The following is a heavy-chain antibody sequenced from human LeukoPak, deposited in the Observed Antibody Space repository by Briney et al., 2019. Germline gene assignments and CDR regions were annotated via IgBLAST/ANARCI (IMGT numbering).Heavy chain of an antibody. Sequence: SETLSLTRTVSGGSISSSSYYWGWIRQPPGKGLEWIGSIYYSGSTYYNPSLKSRVTISVDTSKNQFSLKLSSVTAADTAVYYCARGTILNYYYMDVWGKGTTVTISS. CDR3: ARGTILNYYYMDV. D-gene: IGHD3-9*01. CDR2: IYYSGST. J-gene: IGHJ6*03. CDR1: GGSISSSSYY. V-gene: IGHV4-39*07.